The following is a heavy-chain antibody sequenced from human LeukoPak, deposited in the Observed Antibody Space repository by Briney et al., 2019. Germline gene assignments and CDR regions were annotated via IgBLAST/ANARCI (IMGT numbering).Heavy chain of an antibody. Sequence: GGSLRLSCAASGFTFSSYGMHWVRQAPGKGLEWVAVISYDGSNKYYADSVKGRFTISRDNSKNTLYLQMNSLRAEDTAVYYCARDLYYGTIDYWGQGTLVTVSS. J-gene: IGHJ4*02. V-gene: IGHV3-30*03. CDR1: GFTFSSYG. CDR2: ISYDGSNK. CDR3: ARDLYYGTIDY. D-gene: IGHD3-22*01.